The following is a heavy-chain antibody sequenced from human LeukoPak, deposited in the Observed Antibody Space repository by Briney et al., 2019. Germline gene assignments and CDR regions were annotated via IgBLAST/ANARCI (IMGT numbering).Heavy chain of an antibody. CDR2: IHTSGST. CDR3: ARHIETYSSSWPYYFDY. D-gene: IGHD6-13*01. J-gene: IGHJ4*02. CDR1: GGSISSYY. Sequence: SETLSLTCAVFGGSISSYYWSWIRQPAGKGLEWIGRIHTSGSTNSNPSLKSRVTMSVDTSKNQFSLKLSSVTAADTAVYYCARHIETYSSSWPYYFDYWGQGTLVTVSS. V-gene: IGHV4-4*07.